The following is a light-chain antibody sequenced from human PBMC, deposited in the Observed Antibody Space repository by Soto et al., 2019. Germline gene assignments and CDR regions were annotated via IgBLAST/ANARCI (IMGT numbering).Light chain of an antibody. V-gene: IGLV2-23*02. CDR1: SSDVGTYNL. J-gene: IGLJ1*01. Sequence: QSVLTQPASVSGSPGQSITISCSGTSSDVGTYNLVSWYQQYPGKAPRLMIYEVTKRPSGVSNRFSGSKSGNTASLTISGLPPEDEDDYYRCSYAGRSSSIFGAGTKLTVL. CDR3: CSYAGRSSSI. CDR2: EVT.